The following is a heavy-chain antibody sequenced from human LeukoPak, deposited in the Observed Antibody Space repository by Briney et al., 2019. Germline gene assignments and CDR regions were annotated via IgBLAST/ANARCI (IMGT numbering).Heavy chain of an antibody. CDR3: ARGGAMIVVDVPYYFDY. J-gene: IGHJ4*02. Sequence: PGGTLRLSCAASGFTFSSYWMSWVRQAPGKGLEWVANIKQDGSEKYYVDSVKGRFTIPRDNAKNSLYLQMNSLRAEDKAVYYCARGGAMIVVDVPYYFDYWGQGTLVTVSS. D-gene: IGHD3-22*01. CDR2: IKQDGSEK. CDR1: GFTFSSYW. V-gene: IGHV3-7*01.